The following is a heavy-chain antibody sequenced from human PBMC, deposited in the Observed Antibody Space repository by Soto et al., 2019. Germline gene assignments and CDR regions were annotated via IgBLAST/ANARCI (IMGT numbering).Heavy chain of an antibody. Sequence: EVQLVASGGDLVQPGGSLRLSCAASGFSVSSKYMSWVRQAPGKGLEWVSLIHSGGTTYYAGSVKCRFTISIDYSENTLVLQMNSLRVEDTAVYYCTRDDVHFNVDRYYGVPMAVWGKGTTVTVSA. CDR1: GFSVSSKY. CDR2: IHSGGTT. D-gene: IGHD4-17*01. CDR3: TRDDVHFNVDRYYGVPMAV. J-gene: IGHJ6*04. V-gene: IGHV3-66*01.